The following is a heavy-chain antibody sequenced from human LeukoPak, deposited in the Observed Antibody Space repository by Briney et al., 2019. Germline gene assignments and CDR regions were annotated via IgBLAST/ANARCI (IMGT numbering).Heavy chain of an antibody. Sequence: RASVRVSCKASGNTFAGYYVHWVRQAPGQGLQWVGWINTHNGATNYAQHFQGRVTMTTDTAVTTAYMDLDGLISDGAAVYFCARGPIGGLRKGFDIWGQGTRVTVSS. V-gene: IGHV1-2*02. D-gene: IGHD1-26*01. CDR2: INTHNGAT. CDR1: GNTFAGYY. J-gene: IGHJ4*02. CDR3: ARGPIGGLRKGFDI.